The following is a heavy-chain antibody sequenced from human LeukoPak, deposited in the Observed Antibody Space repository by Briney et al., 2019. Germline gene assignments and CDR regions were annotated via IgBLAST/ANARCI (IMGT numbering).Heavy chain of an antibody. Sequence: SQTLSLTCTVSGGSISSGSYYWSWIRQPAGKGLEWIGRIYSSGSTNYNPSLKSRVTISVDTSKNQFSLKLSSVTAADTAVYYCARRVRYSNFDYWGQGTLVTVSS. J-gene: IGHJ4*02. CDR3: ARRVRYSNFDY. D-gene: IGHD3-9*01. CDR1: GGSISSGSYY. V-gene: IGHV4-61*02. CDR2: IYSSGST.